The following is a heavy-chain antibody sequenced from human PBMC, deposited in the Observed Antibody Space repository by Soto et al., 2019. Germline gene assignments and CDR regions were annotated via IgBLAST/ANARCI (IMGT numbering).Heavy chain of an antibody. D-gene: IGHD3-3*01. CDR2: IWYDGSTK. CDR1: GFTFSSYG. V-gene: IGHV3-33*01. Sequence: PVLFLRLSYAVSGFTFSSYGRRWVRQATGKGIEWVAVIWYDGSTKYYADSVKGRFTISRDNSKNTLYLQMNSLRAEDTAVYYCARGAPYYDFWSGYYGLSDYWGQGTLVTVS. CDR3: ARGAPYYDFWSGYYGLSDY. J-gene: IGHJ4*02.